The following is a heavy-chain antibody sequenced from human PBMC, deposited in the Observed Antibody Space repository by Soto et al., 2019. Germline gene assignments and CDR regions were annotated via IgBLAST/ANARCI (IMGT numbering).Heavy chain of an antibody. CDR2: IVPIFGTA. J-gene: IGHJ3*02. D-gene: IGHD3-22*01. V-gene: IGHV1-69*13. CDR1: GVTFSSYA. CDR3: ARARREIVVVRVISGAFDI. Sequence: ASVKVSCKASGVTFSSYAISWVRQAPGQGLEWMGGIVPIFGTANYAQKFQGRVTITADESTSTAYMELSSLRSEDTAVYYCARARREIVVVRVISGAFDIWGQGTMVTVSS.